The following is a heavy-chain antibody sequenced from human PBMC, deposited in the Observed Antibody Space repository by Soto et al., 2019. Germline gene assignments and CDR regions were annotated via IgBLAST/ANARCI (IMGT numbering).Heavy chain of an antibody. J-gene: IGHJ5*01. CDR3: AKDPIPAVNRGSRFDS. D-gene: IGHD2-2*01. CDR2: VSFDGSEK. V-gene: IGHV3-30*02. Sequence: GGSLRLSCAGYGFTFSTYGLHWVRQPPGKGLEWVAFVSFDGSEKYYAESVKGRFTISRDNPRNTLFLQLTSLRTEDTAVYFCAKDPIPAVNRGSRFDSWGRGTLVTVSS. CDR1: GFTFSTYG.